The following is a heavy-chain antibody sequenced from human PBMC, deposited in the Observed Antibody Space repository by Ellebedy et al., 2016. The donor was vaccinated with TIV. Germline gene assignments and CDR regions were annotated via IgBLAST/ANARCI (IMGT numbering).Heavy chain of an antibody. Sequence: GGSLRLSCKGSGYSFTNYWISWVRQMPGKGPEWMGKIDPTDSYTNYSPSFQGHVTISADKSISTAYLQWSGLKASDTAMYYCTRRTSSGYDYWGQGTLVTVSS. J-gene: IGHJ4*02. CDR3: TRRTSSGYDY. CDR2: IDPTDSYT. D-gene: IGHD6-19*01. V-gene: IGHV5-10-1*01. CDR1: GYSFTNYW.